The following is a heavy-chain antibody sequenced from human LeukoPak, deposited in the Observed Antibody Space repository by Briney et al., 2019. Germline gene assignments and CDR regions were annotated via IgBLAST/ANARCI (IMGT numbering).Heavy chain of an antibody. CDR3: AAGAMAFIDY. J-gene: IGHJ4*02. V-gene: IGHV3-11*04. CDR1: GFTFSDYY. Sequence: GGSLRLSCAASGFTFSDYYLSWIRQAPGKGLEWVSYISSSGSSIHYADSVKGRFTISRDNAKNSLYLQMDSLRAEDTAVYYCAAGAMAFIDYWGQGTLVIVSS. D-gene: IGHD5-18*01. CDR2: ISSSGSSI.